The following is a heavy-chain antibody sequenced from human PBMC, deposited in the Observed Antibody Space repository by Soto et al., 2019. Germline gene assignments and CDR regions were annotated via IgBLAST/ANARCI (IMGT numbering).Heavy chain of an antibody. CDR2: VRSKAYGGTT. CDR1: GFTFGDYA. CDR3: TRDSAIDYYYMDV. J-gene: IGHJ6*03. Sequence: PGGSLRLSCTASGFTFGDYAMSWFRQAPGKGLEWVGFVRSKAYGGTTEYAASVKGRFTISRDDSKSIAYLQMNSLKTEDTAVYYCTRDSAIDYYYMDVWGKGTTVTVSS. V-gene: IGHV3-49*03.